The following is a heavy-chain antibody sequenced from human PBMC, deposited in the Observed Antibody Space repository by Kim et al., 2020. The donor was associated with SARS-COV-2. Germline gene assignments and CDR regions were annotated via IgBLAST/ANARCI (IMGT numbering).Heavy chain of an antibody. CDR2: INHSGST. J-gene: IGHJ4*02. CDR3: ARGRLTLGDYGQGTHYFDY. Sequence: SETLSLTCAVYGGSFSGYYWSWIRQPPGKGLEWIGEINHSGSTNYNPSLKSRVTISVDTSKNQFSLKLSSVTAADTAVYYCARGRLTLGDYGQGTHYFDYWGQGTLVTVSS. CDR1: GGSFSGYY. V-gene: IGHV4-34*01. D-gene: IGHD4-17*01.